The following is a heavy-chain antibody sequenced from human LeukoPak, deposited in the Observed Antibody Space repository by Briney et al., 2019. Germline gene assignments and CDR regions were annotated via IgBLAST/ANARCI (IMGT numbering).Heavy chain of an antibody. CDR2: VNDRGTYT. V-gene: IGHV3-23*01. Sequence: PGGSLRLSCAASGITFNIYAMTWVRQVPGEGLEWVSGVNDRGTYTYYADSVKGRFTISRDNSRSILYLQMHSLRAEDTATYYCAKGTIVDRLVFGFDVRGQGTTVTVS. J-gene: IGHJ6*02. CDR3: AKGTIVDRLVFGFDV. CDR1: GITFNIYA. D-gene: IGHD1-14*01.